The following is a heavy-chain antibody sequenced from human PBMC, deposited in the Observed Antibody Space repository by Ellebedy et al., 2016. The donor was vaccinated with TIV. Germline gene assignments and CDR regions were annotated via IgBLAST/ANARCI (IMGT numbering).Heavy chain of an antibody. D-gene: IGHD5-12*01. Sequence: GESLKISCAASGFTFSNAWMNWVRQAPGKGLEWVGLIKSKTDGGTIDYAAPVKGRFTISRDDSKNTLYLQMNTLKTEDTAVYYCTTDRWGTKEATYMDPQGIDSWGQGTLVTVSS. CDR3: TTDRWGTKEATYMDPQGIDS. V-gene: IGHV3-15*07. J-gene: IGHJ4*02. CDR1: GFTFSNAW. CDR2: IKSKTDGGTI.